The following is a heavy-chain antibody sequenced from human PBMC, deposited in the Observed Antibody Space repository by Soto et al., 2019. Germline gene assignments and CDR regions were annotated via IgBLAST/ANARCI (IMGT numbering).Heavy chain of an antibody. CDR1: GFTFSSYG. CDR3: AKDRPSVATPHYYFDY. V-gene: IGHV3-30*18. D-gene: IGHD5-12*01. CDR2: ISYDGSNK. J-gene: IGHJ4*02. Sequence: GGSLRLSCAASGFTFSSYGMHWVRQAPGKGLEWVAVISYDGSNKYYADSVKGRFTISRDNSKNTLYLQMNSLRAEDTAVYYCAKDRPSVATPHYYFDYWGQGTLVTVSS.